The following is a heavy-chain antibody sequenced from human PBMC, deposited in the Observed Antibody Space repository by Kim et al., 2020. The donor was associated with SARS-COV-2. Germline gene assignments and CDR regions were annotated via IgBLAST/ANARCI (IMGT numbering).Heavy chain of an antibody. Sequence: DSVKGRFTISRDNSKNTLDLQMNSLRAEDTAVYYCARAEGGSSSANWFDPWGQGTLVTVSS. CDR3: ARAEGGSSSANWFDP. J-gene: IGHJ5*02. V-gene: IGHV3-30*07. D-gene: IGHD6-13*01.